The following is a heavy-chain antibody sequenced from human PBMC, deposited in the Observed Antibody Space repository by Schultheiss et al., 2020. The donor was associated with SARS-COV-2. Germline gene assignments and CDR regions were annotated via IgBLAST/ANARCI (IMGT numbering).Heavy chain of an antibody. Sequence: GESLKISCAASGFTFSSYAMSWVRQAPGKGPQWVAMISHDGGRIDYTDSVKGRFTISRDNSKNTLYLQMNSLRAEDTAVYYCARASGWSIYYYYGMDVWGQGTTVTVSS. J-gene: IGHJ6*02. CDR3: ARASGWSIYYYYGMDV. CDR2: ISHDGGRI. D-gene: IGHD6-19*01. V-gene: IGHV3-30-3*01. CDR1: GFTFSSYA.